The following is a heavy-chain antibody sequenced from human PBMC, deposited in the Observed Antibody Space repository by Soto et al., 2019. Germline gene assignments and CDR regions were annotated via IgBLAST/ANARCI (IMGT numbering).Heavy chain of an antibody. CDR1: GCMFSSYV. V-gene: IGHV3-23*01. CDR3: AVLTTVTDADY. CDR2: VSGSGSRT. Sequence: EVQLLESGGGLVQPGGSLRLSCAASGCMFSSYVMSWVRQAPGKGLEWVSVVSGSGSRTYYADSVKGRFSISRDNSRNTLYPQLNSLRAEDTAVYYCAVLTTVTDADYWGQGTLVTVPS. D-gene: IGHD4-17*01. J-gene: IGHJ4*02.